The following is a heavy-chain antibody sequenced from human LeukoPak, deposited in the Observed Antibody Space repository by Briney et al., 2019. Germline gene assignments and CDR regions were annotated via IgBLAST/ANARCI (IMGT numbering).Heavy chain of an antibody. V-gene: IGHV4-59*12. CDR1: GGSISSYY. CDR3: ARAFRSYYYGSGSYYKPYYFDY. CDR2: IYYSGST. J-gene: IGHJ4*02. D-gene: IGHD3-10*01. Sequence: SETLSLTCTVSGGSISSYYWSWIRQPPGKGLEWIGYIYYSGSTNYNPSLKSRVTISVDTSKNQFSLKLSSVTAAETAVYYCARAFRSYYYGSGSYYKPYYFDYWGQGTLVTVSS.